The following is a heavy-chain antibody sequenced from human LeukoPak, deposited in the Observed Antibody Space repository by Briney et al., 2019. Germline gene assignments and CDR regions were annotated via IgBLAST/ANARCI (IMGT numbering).Heavy chain of an antibody. CDR2: IWFDGSNK. J-gene: IGHJ4*02. CDR1: GFTFSSYG. CDR3: ATLPTYGDYEGSYFDY. V-gene: IGHV3-33*01. D-gene: IGHD4-17*01. Sequence: GGSLRLSCAASGFTFSSYGMHWVRQAPGKGLEWVAVIWFDGSNKYYADSVKGRFTISRDNSKNTLYLQMNSLRAEDTAVYYCATLPTYGDYEGSYFDYWGQGTLVTVSS.